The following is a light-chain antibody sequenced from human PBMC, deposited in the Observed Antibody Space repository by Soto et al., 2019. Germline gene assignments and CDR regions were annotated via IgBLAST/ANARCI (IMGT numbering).Light chain of an antibody. J-gene: IGLJ2*01. CDR1: SSDVGGYNY. V-gene: IGLV2-14*03. CDR2: DVS. Sequence: QSALTQPASVSGSPGQSITISCTGTSSDVGGYNYVFWYQQHPGKAPKLMIYDVSNRPSGVPNRFSGSKSGNTASLTISGLQAEDEADYYCSSYTSSTTVVFGGGTKVTVL. CDR3: SSYTSSTTVV.